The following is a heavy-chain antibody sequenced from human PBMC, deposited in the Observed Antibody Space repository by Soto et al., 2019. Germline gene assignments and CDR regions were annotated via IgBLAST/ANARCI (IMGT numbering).Heavy chain of an antibody. CDR3: TTGVTSRGMDV. CDR1: GVPFSNAW. D-gene: IGHD2-21*02. CDR2: IKSKTDGGTT. V-gene: IGHV3-15*01. Sequence: GGSLRLSCAASGVPFSNAWMSWVRQAPGKGLEWVGRIKSKTDGGTTDYAAPVKGRFTISRDDSKNTLYLQMNSLKTEDTAVYYCTTGVTSRGMDVWGQGTTVTVSS. J-gene: IGHJ6*02.